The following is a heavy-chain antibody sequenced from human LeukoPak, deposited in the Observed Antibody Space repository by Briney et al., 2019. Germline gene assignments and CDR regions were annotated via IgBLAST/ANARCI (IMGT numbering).Heavy chain of an antibody. CDR3: ARDVYSSGWYSGAYYYYMDV. CDR1: GFTFSSYW. D-gene: IGHD6-19*01. CDR2: IISDGSIT. J-gene: IGHJ6*03. Sequence: PGGSLRLSCAASGFTFSSYWMHWVRQAPGKGLVWVSRIISDGSITTYADSVKGRFTISRDNAKNTLYLQMNSLRAEDTAVYYCARDVYSSGWYSGAYYYYMDVWGKGTTVTVSS. V-gene: IGHV3-74*01.